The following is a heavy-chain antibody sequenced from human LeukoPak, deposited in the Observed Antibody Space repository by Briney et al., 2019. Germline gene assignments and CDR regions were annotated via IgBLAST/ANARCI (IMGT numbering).Heavy chain of an antibody. D-gene: IGHD2-15*01. V-gene: IGHV1-18*01. CDR3: ARDTVMMVGSYYYGKDV. Sequence: ASVKVSCKASGYTFNSFGISWVRQAPGQGLEWMGWIRAYNGNTHHPEKLQGRLTMTTDTPTSTAYMELRSLRSDDTAIYYCARDTVMMVGSYYYGKDVWGQGTTVTVSS. CDR2: IRAYNGNT. J-gene: IGHJ6*02. CDR1: GYTFNSFG.